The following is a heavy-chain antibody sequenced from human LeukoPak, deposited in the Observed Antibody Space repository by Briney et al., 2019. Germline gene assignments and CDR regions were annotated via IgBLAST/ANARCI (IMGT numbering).Heavy chain of an antibody. D-gene: IGHD6-13*01. V-gene: IGHV4-4*02. CDR3: ARSLGYSDTWYNY. CDR2: IYHSGST. Sequence: PSETLSLTCAVSGSSICSSNWWSWVCQPPGKGLEWIGEIYHSGSTNYNPSLKSRVTISVDASKNNFSLKLNSVTAAATAVYYCARSLGYSDTWYNYWGQGTLVTVSS. J-gene: IGHJ4*02. CDR1: GSSICSSNW.